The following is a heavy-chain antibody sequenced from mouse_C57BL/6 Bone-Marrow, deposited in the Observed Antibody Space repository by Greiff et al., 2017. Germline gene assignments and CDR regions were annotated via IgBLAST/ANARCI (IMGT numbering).Heavy chain of an antibody. J-gene: IGHJ4*01. Sequence: EVQLQQSGPELVKPGASVKISCKASGYTFTDYYMNWVKQSHGKSLEWIGDINPNNGGTSYNQKFKGKATLTVDKSSSTAYMELRSLTSEDSAVYYCARNPAYYSNSYAMDYWGQGTSVTVSS. CDR1: GYTFTDYY. D-gene: IGHD2-5*01. CDR3: ARNPAYYSNSYAMDY. V-gene: IGHV1-26*01. CDR2: INPNNGGT.